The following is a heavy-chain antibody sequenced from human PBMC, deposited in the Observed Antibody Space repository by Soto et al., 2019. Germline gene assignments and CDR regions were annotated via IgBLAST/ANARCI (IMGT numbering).Heavy chain of an antibody. D-gene: IGHD5-18*01. Sequence: PSETLSLTCAVSAYSISLGYYWGWIRQPPGKGLEWIGSIYHSGSTYYNPSLKSRITISVDTSKNQFSLRLNSVTAADTAVYYYASCFDYSYAERARGTPVTVSS. V-gene: IGHV4-38-2*01. CDR3: ASCFDYSYAE. CDR2: IYHSGST. J-gene: IGHJ4*02. CDR1: AYSISLGYY.